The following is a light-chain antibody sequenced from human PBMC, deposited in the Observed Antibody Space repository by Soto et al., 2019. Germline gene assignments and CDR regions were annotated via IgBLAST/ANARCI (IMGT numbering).Light chain of an antibody. CDR3: SAYTVSRTYV. Sequence: QSVLTQPASVSGSPGQSITISCTGTSSDVGAYNFVSWHQQHPGKAPKLMIYNVYDRPSGISYRFSGSKSGNMASLTISGLQGEDEADYYCSAYTVSRTYVFGTGTKVT. J-gene: IGLJ1*01. V-gene: IGLV2-14*03. CDR2: NVY. CDR1: SSDVGAYNF.